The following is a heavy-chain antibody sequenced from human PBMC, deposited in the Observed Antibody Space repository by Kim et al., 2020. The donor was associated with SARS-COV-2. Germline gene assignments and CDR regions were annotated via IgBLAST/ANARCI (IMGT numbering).Heavy chain of an antibody. Sequence: YAASVKGRFTISRDDSKSIAYLQMNSLKTEDTAVYYCTSLDFWSGYYVDYWGQGTLVTVSS. V-gene: IGHV3-49*02. J-gene: IGHJ4*02. D-gene: IGHD3-3*01. CDR3: TSLDFWSGYYVDY.